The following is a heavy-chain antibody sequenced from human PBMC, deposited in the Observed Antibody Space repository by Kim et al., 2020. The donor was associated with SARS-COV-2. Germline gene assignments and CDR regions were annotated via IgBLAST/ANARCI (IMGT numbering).Heavy chain of an antibody. CDR3: ARAVDFWSGYYGYYYYGMDV. D-gene: IGHD3-3*01. CDR2: IYYSGST. Sequence: SETLSLTCTVSGGSISSGGYYWSWIRQHPGKGLEWIGYIYYSGSTYYNPSLKSRVTISVDTSKNQFSLKLSSVTAADTAVYYCARAVDFWSGYYGYYYYGMDVWGQGTTVTVSS. J-gene: IGHJ6*02. V-gene: IGHV4-31*03. CDR1: GGSISSGGYY.